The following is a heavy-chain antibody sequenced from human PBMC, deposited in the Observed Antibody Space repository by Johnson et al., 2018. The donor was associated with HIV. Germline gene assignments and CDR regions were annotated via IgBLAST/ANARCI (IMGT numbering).Heavy chain of an antibody. V-gene: IGHV3-66*01. CDR2: IYSGGST. CDR3: AREKQWLGAGGPSDAFDI. J-gene: IGHJ3*02. CDR1: GFTVSSNY. Sequence: EVQVVESGGVAVQPGGSLRLSCTASGFTVSSNYMSWVRQAPGKGLEWVSVIYSGGSTYYADSVKCGLTIFTDNSKNTLYLQMNSLRAEDTAVYYCAREKQWLGAGGPSDAFDIWGQGTMVTVSS. D-gene: IGHD6-19*01.